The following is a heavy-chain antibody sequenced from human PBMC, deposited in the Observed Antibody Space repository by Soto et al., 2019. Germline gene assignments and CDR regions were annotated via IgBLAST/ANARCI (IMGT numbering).Heavy chain of an antibody. J-gene: IGHJ4*02. Sequence: SETLSLTCTVSGGSVGGYYWSWIRQPPGKGLEWIGYVYYSGGTKYNPSLESRVTMSVDTTKNHISLKLTSVTAADTAVYYCARVGERLQYFDWFYYLAYWGQGTLVTVSS. CDR3: ARVGERLQYFDWFYYLAY. V-gene: IGHV4-59*02. CDR1: GGSVGGYY. CDR2: VYYSGGT. D-gene: IGHD3-9*01.